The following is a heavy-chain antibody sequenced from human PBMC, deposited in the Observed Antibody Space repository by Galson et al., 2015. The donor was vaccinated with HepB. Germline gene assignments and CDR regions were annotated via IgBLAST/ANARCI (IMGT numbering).Heavy chain of an antibody. CDR3: ARTETSSGWYEGTNAFDI. V-gene: IGHV6-1*01. D-gene: IGHD6-19*01. J-gene: IGHJ3*02. CDR1: GDSVSSNSAA. CDR2: TYYRSKWYN. Sequence: CAISGDSVSSNSAAWNWIRQSPSRGLEWLGRTYYRSKWYNDYAVSVKSRITINPDTSKNQFSLQLNSVTPEDTAVYYCARTETSSGWYEGTNAFDIWGQGTMVTVSS.